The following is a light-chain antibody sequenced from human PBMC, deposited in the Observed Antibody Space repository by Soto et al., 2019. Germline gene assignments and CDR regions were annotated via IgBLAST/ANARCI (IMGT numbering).Light chain of an antibody. CDR3: SSYTSSSTPYV. CDR2: EVS. CDR1: SSDVGGYNY. Sequence: QSALTQPASVSGSPGQSITISCTGTSSDVGGYNYVSWYQQHPVKAPKLMIYEVSNRPSGVSNRFSGSKSGNTASLTISGLQAEDEADYYCSSYTSSSTPYVLGTGTKLTVL. J-gene: IGLJ1*01. V-gene: IGLV2-14*01.